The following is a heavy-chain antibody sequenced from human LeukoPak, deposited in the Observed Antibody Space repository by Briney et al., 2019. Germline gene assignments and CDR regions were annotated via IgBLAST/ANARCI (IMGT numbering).Heavy chain of an antibody. V-gene: IGHV6-1*01. Sequence: SQTLSLTCAISGDSVSSNSAAWNWIRQSPSRGLEWLGRTYYRSKWYNDYAVSVKSRITINPDTSKNQFSLQLNSVTPEDTAVYYCARGYCSSTSCYSAFYYYYGMDVWGQGTTVTVSS. D-gene: IGHD2-2*01. J-gene: IGHJ6*02. CDR2: TYYRSKWYN. CDR1: GDSVSSNSAA. CDR3: ARGYCSSTSCYSAFYYYYGMDV.